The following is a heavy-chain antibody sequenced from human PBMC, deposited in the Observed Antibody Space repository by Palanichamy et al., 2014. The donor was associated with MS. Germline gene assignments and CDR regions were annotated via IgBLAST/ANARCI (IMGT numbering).Heavy chain of an antibody. J-gene: IGHJ4*02. V-gene: IGHV3-48*04. CDR3: ATSDFTIGVDY. CDR1: RFTFSTFS. CDR2: ISSSSSTI. Sequence: EVQLVEVWGEAWYQPGGSLRLSCAASRFTFSTFSMSWVRQAPGKGLEWISYISSSSSTIYYADSVKGRFTISRDNAKNSLYLQMNSLRAEDTAVYYCATSDFTIGVDYWGQGALVTVSS. D-gene: IGHD3/OR15-3a*01.